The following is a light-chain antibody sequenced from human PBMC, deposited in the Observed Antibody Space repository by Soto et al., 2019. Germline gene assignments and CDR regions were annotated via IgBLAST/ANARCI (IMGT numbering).Light chain of an antibody. V-gene: IGKV3-11*01. J-gene: IGKJ2*01. CDR1: QRVSRY. CDR2: DAS. Sequence: EIVLTQSPATLSLSPGERATLSCRASQRVSRYLAWYQQKPGQAPRLLIYDASNRATGIPARFSGSGSRTDFTLTISSLEPEDFAVYYCQQRSNWPPYTFGQGTKLEIK. CDR3: QQRSNWPPYT.